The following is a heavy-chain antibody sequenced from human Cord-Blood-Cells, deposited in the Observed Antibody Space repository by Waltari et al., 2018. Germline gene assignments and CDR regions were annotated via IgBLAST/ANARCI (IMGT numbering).Heavy chain of an antibody. D-gene: IGHD3-22*01. CDR2: IKHSGST. CDR3: ARVFAMSYDSSGYYFDY. CDR1: GGSFSGYY. J-gene: IGHJ4*02. Sequence: QVQLQQWGAGLLKPSETLSLTCAVYGGSFSGYYWSWIRQPPGKGLEWIGEIKHSGSTNYNPSLKSRVTISVDTSKNQFSLKLSSVTAADTAVYYCARVFAMSYDSSGYYFDYWGQGTLVTVSS. V-gene: IGHV4-34*01.